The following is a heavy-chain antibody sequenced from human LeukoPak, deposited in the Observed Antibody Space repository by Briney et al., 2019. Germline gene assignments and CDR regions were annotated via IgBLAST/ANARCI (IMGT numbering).Heavy chain of an antibody. CDR1: GFTFDDYG. Sequence: PGGSLRLSCAASGFTFDDYGMSWVRQAPGKGLEWVSGINWNGGSTGYADSVKGRFTISRDNAKNSLYLQMNSLRAEDTALYHCARVTVRGVIEYYYMDVWGKGTTVTISS. D-gene: IGHD3-10*01. V-gene: IGHV3-20*01. CDR3: ARVTVRGVIEYYYMDV. J-gene: IGHJ6*03. CDR2: INWNGGST.